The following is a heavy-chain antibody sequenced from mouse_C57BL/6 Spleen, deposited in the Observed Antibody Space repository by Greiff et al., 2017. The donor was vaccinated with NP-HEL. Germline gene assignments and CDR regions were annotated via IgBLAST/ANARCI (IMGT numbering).Heavy chain of an antibody. J-gene: IGHJ4*01. CDR2: IWRGGST. V-gene: IGHV2-2*01. CDR3: ARSYSAMDY. CDR1: GFSLTSYG. Sequence: VMLVESGPGLVQPSQSLSITCTVSGFSLTSYGVHWVRQSPGKGLEWLGVIWRGGSTDYNAAFISRLSISKDNSKSQVFFKMNSLQADDTAIYYYARSYSAMDYWGQGTSVTVSS.